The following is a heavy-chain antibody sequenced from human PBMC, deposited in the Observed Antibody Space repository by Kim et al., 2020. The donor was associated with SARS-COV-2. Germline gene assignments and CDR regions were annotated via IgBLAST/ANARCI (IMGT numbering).Heavy chain of an antibody. V-gene: IGHV4-30-4*01. CDR2: IYYSGST. CDR1: GGSISSGDYY. Sequence: SETLSLTCTVSGGSISSGDYYWSWIRQPPGKGLEWIGYIYYSGSTYYNPSLKSRVTISVDTSKNQFSLKLSSVTAADTAVYYCARDHVVRGAYYYYGMDVWGQGTTVTVSS. CDR3: ARDHVVRGAYYYYGMDV. J-gene: IGHJ6*02. D-gene: IGHD3-10*01.